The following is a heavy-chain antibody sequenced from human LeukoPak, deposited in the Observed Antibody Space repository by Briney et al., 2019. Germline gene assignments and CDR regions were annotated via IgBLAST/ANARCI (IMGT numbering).Heavy chain of an antibody. J-gene: IGHJ4*02. D-gene: IGHD6-19*01. CDR3: AAGSGWYADY. CDR2: VSGSGGST. CDR1: GFTFSSYE. V-gene: IGHV3-23*01. Sequence: PGGSLRLSCAASGFTFSSYEMNWVRQAPGKGLEWVSAVSGSGGSTYYADSVKGRFTISRDNSKNTLYLQMNSLRAEDTAVYYCAAGSGWYADYWGQGTLVTVSS.